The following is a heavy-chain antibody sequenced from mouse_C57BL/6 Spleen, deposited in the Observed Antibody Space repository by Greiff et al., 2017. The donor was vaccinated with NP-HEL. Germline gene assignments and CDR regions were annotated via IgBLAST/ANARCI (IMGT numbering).Heavy chain of an antibody. CDR1: GYTFTSYW. CDR2: IHPNSGST. D-gene: IGHD2-3*01. V-gene: IGHV1-64*01. Sequence: QVQLQQSGAELVKPGASVKLSCKASGYTFTSYWMHWVKQRPGQGLEWIGMIHPNSGSTNYNEKFKSKATLTVDKSSSTAYMQLSSLTSEDSAVYYCAREGGYDGYYVGAMDYWGQGTSVTVSS. CDR3: AREGGYDGYYVGAMDY. J-gene: IGHJ4*01.